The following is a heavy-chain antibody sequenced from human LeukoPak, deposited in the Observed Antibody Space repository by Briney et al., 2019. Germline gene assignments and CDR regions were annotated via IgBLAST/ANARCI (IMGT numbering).Heavy chain of an antibody. V-gene: IGHV4-59*01. CDR3: ARMSFYGSGTYSPLDY. CDR2: IYYTGST. D-gene: IGHD3-10*01. Sequence: SETLSLTCTVSGGSINSYYWSWLRQPPGKRLELIGYIYYTGSTNYSSSLKSRVTMSVHTPKNQFSLKLSSVTAADTAVYYCARMSFYGSGTYSPLDYWGQGTLVTVSS. J-gene: IGHJ4*02. CDR1: GGSINSYY.